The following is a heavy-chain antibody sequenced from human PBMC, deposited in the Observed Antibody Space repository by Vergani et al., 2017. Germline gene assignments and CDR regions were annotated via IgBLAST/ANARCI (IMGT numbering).Heavy chain of an antibody. D-gene: IGHD5-24*01. CDR2: IIPIFGTA. Sequence: QVQLVQSGAEVKKPGSSVKVSCKASGGTFSSYAISWVRQAPGQGLEWMGGIIPIFGTANYAQKFQGRVTITADESTSTAYMERSSLRSEDTAVYYCARIPVEMATIGKYYFDYWGQGTLVTVSS. J-gene: IGHJ4*02. CDR1: GGTFSSYA. CDR3: ARIPVEMATIGKYYFDY. V-gene: IGHV1-69*01.